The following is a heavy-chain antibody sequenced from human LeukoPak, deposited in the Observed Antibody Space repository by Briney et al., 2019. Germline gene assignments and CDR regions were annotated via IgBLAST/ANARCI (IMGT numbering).Heavy chain of an antibody. CDR1: GFTFDDYT. V-gene: IGHV3-9*01. CDR3: AKDYRRVTIGPYDLQY. CDR2: ISWNGGYQ. J-gene: IGHJ4*02. Sequence: GGSLRLSCVASGFTFDDYTMHWVRQVPGKGLEWVGGISWNGGYQGYGDSAKGRFTISRDNVKNSLFLQMNSLTTGDTALYYCAKDYRRVTIGPYDLQYWGQGTLVTVSS. D-gene: IGHD4-17*01.